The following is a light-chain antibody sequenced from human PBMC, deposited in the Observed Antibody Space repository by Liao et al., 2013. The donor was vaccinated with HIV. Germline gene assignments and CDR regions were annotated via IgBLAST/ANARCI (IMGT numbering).Light chain of an antibody. CDR3: QLWDSSSDHPYV. J-gene: IGLJ1*01. CDR1: NIGSKS. Sequence: SYVLTQPPSVSVAPGKTARITCGGNNIGSKSVNWYRHKPGQAPVLLIYHASDRPSGIPERFSGSNSGNTATLTISRVEPGDEADYYCQLWDSSSDHPYVFGTGTQVTVL. V-gene: IGLV3-21*01. CDR2: HAS.